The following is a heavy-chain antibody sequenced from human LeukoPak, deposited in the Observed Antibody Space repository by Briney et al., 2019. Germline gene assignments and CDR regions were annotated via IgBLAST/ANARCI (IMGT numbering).Heavy chain of an antibody. CDR2: INSDGSST. CDR3: ARSRPGLRYFDWLPTSVDAFDI. J-gene: IGHJ3*02. V-gene: IGHV3-74*01. D-gene: IGHD3-9*01. Sequence: GGSLRLSCAASGFTFSSYWMHWVRQVPGKGLVWVSRINSDGSSTSYADSVKGRFTISRDNAKNTLYLQMNSLRAEDTAVYYCARSRPGLRYFDWLPTSVDAFDIWGQGTMVTVSS. CDR1: GFTFSSYW.